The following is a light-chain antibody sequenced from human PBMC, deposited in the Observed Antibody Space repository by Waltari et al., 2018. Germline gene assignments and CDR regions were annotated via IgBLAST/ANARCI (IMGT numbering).Light chain of an antibody. CDR3: SSYTSGTTSLV. Sequence: QSALAQPASLSGSPGQSITLSCPGSISDIGVYNFVSWYQHSPGKAPKLIIYDVTKRPSGLSDRFSGSKSGNTASLTISGLQAEDEADYYCSSYTSGTTSLVFGTGTKVTVL. J-gene: IGLJ1*01. CDR2: DVT. V-gene: IGLV2-14*01. CDR1: ISDIGVYNF.